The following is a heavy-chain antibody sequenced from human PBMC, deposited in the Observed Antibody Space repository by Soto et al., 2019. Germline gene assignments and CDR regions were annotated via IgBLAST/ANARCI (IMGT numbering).Heavy chain of an antibody. CDR2: ISFDGNNG. J-gene: IGHJ4*02. CDR1: GFTLSSYA. CDR3: ARDPHDSSEFDY. D-gene: IGHD3-22*01. Sequence: GGSLRLSCAASGFTLSSYAMYWVRQAPGKGLEWVAFISFDGNNGYADSVKGRFTISRDNSKNTVYLQMNSLRGEDTAVYYCARDPHDSSEFDYWGQGTLVTVSS. V-gene: IGHV3-30-3*01.